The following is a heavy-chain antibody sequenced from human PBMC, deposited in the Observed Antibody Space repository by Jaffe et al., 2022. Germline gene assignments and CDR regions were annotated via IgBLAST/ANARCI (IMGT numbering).Heavy chain of an antibody. CDR1: GFTFSGSA. CDR2: IRSKANSYAT. J-gene: IGHJ4*02. CDR3: TRSIGSYPHDY. Sequence: EVQLVESGGGLVQPGGSLKLSCAASGFTFSGSAMHWVRQASGKGLEWVGRIRSKANSYATAYAASVKGRFTISRDDSKNTAYLQMNSLKTEDTAVYYCTRSIGSYPHDYWGQGTLVTVSS. V-gene: IGHV3-73*02. D-gene: IGHD3-16*02.